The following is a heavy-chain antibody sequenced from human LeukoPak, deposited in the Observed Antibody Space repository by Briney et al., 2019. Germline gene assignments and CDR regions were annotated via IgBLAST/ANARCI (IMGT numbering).Heavy chain of an antibody. CDR2: ISAYTRNT. D-gene: IGHD2-2*01. CDR3: ARDSGYQSDAFDF. J-gene: IGHJ3*01. V-gene: IGHV1-18*01. Sequence: ASVKVSCQACGCSLPKYGISWLRQAPGRGLDWMGWISAYTRNTGHAQKCQGRVTMTTDTSATTAYMERRSLRSDDTAVYYCARDSGYQSDAFDFWGQGTMVIVSS. CDR1: GCSLPKYG.